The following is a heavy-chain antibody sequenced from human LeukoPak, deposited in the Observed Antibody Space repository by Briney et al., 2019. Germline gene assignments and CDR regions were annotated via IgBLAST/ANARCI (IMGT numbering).Heavy chain of an antibody. CDR3: ARAPSEIGGYYPEYFRH. CDR1: GFTFSSYW. CDR2: IKSDGKT. D-gene: IGHD3-22*01. J-gene: IGHJ1*01. Sequence: GGALRLSCAASGFTFSSYWMHWVRQAPGKGLVWVSRIKSDGKTNYADSVKGRFTISRDNAKNTVSLQMNSLRAEDTGVYYCARAPSEIGGYYPEYFRHWGQGTLVTVSS. V-gene: IGHV3-74*01.